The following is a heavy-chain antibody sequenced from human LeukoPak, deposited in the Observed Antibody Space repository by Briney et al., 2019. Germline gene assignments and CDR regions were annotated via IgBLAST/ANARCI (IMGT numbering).Heavy chain of an antibody. CDR2: ISGSGGST. CDR1: GFTFSSYA. J-gene: IGHJ4*02. Sequence: GGSLRLSCAASGFTFSSYAMSWVRQAPGRGLEWVSAISGSGGSTYYADSVKGRFTISRDNSKNTLYLQMNSLRAEDTAVYYCAKHPNWNDVHYFDYWGQGTLVTVSS. CDR3: AKHPNWNDVHYFDY. D-gene: IGHD1-1*01. V-gene: IGHV3-23*01.